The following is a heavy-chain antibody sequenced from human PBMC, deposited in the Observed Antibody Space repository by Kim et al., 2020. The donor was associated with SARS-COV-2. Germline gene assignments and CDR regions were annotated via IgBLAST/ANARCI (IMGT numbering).Heavy chain of an antibody. Sequence: GGSLRLSCAASGFIFRDYAMNWVRQAPGKGLEWVAGINGDGRDTFYRDSVKGRFTISRDNFRNMVYLQMNSLRSDDAALYFCAKDPFDEKGWRFDDWGQGTLVTVSS. CDR3: AKDPFDEKGWRFDD. D-gene: IGHD6-19*01. V-gene: IGHV3-23*01. CDR2: INGDGRDT. CDR1: GFIFRDYA. J-gene: IGHJ4*02.